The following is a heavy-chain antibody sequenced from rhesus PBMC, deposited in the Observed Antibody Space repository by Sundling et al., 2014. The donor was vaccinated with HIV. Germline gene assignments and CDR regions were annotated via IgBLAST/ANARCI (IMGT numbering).Heavy chain of an antibody. V-gene: IGHV4S13*01. J-gene: IGHJ6*01. Sequence: QVQLQESGPGLVKPSETLSLTCAVSGGSISSGYYYWIWIRQPPGKGLEWIGYIYGNRDTTKYNPSLKDRVTISKDPSKNQFSLKLSSVTAPDTAVYYCARGYCRRSVCFYYALEYWGQGVVVTVSS. D-gene: IGHD2-39*01. CDR3: ARGYCRRSVCFYYALEY. CDR2: IYGNRDTT. CDR1: GGSISSGYYY.